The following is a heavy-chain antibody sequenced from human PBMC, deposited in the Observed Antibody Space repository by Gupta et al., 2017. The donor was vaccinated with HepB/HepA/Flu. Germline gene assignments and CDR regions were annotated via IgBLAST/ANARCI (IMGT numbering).Heavy chain of an antibody. V-gene: IGHV3-23*01. CDR2: ISADGYRT. CDR3: ARKSCSGGDCYLD. D-gene: IGHD2-21*01. Sequence: EVHLLESGGGLVPPGGSLRLSCAASGSTFSYFIMNWVRQTPGTGLEWVSAISADGYRTYYADSVKGRFTISRDNSKNTMDLQMNSLRGEDTAVYYCARKSCSGGDCYLDWGQGTLVTVSS. J-gene: IGHJ4*02. CDR1: GSTFSYFI.